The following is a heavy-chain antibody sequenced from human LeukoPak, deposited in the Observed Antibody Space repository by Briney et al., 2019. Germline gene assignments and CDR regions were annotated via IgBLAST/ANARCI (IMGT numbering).Heavy chain of an antibody. J-gene: IGHJ4*02. CDR1: GFTFSSYA. Sequence: EGSLRLSCAASGFTFSSYAMHWVRQAPGKGLEWVAVISYDGSNKYYADSVKGRFTISRDNSKNTLYLQMNSLRAEDTAVYYCARSSGYYYQLDYWGQGTLVTVSS. D-gene: IGHD3-22*01. V-gene: IGHV3-30-3*01. CDR2: ISYDGSNK. CDR3: ARSSGYYYQLDY.